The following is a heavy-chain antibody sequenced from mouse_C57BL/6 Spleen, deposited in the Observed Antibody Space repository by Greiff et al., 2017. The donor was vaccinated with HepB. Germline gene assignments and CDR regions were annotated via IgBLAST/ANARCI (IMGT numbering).Heavy chain of an antibody. CDR3: ARNYYGSSPWFAY. Sequence: VQLQQSGPELVKPGASVKMSCKASGYTFTDYNMHWVKQSHGKSLEWIGYINPNNGGTRYNQKFKGKATLTVNKSSSTAYMELRSLTSEDSAVYYCARNYYGSSPWFAYWGQGTLVTVAA. V-gene: IGHV1-22*01. D-gene: IGHD1-1*01. J-gene: IGHJ3*01. CDR2: INPNNGGT. CDR1: GYTFTDYN.